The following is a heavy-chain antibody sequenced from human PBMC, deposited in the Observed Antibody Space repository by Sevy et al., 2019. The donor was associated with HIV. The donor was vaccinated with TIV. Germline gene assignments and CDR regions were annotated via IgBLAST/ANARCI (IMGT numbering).Heavy chain of an antibody. J-gene: IGHJ4*02. D-gene: IGHD1-7*01. CDR1: GYTFTGYY. Sequence: VSVKVSCKASGYTFTGYYMHWVRQAPGQGLEWMGWINPNSGGTNYAQKFQGRVTMTRDTSISTAYMELSRLRSDDTALYYCVRDMELVDEGTQEFYYWGQGTLVTVSS. CDR3: VRDMELVDEGTQEFYY. V-gene: IGHV1-2*02. CDR2: INPNSGGT.